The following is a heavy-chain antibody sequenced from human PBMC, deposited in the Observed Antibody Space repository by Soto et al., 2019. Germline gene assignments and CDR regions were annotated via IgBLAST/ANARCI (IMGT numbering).Heavy chain of an antibody. D-gene: IGHD2-8*01. CDR3: ARGSWKRYAEDYYYYGMDV. Sequence: PSETLSLTCAVYGGSFSGYYWSWIRQPPGKGLEWIGEINHSGSTNYNPSLKSRVTISVDTSKNQFSLKLSSVTAADTAVYYCARGSWKRYAEDYYYYGMDVWGQGTTVTVSS. J-gene: IGHJ6*01. CDR1: GGSFSGYY. V-gene: IGHV4-34*01. CDR2: INHSGST.